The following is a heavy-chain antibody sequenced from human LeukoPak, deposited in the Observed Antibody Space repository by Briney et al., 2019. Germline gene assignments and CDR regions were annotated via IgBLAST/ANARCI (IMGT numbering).Heavy chain of an antibody. Sequence: SETLSLTSTVSGGSISSYYWSWIRHPPGKGLEWIGYIYYSGSTNYNPSLKSRVTISVDTSKNQFSLKLSSVTAADTAVYYCARVPAAIGGFDPWGQGTLVTVSS. CDR3: ARVPAAIGGFDP. CDR1: GGSISSYY. CDR2: IYYSGST. V-gene: IGHV4-59*08. D-gene: IGHD2-2*01. J-gene: IGHJ5*02.